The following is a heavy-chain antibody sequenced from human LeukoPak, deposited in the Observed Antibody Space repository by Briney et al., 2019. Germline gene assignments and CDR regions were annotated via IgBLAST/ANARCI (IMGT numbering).Heavy chain of an antibody. D-gene: IGHD3-10*01. Sequence: LETLSLTCAAYGGSFSGYYWSWIRQPPGKGLEWIGEINHSGSTNYNPSLKSRVTISVDTSKNQFSLKLSSVTAADTAVYYCARGLPYGYWGQGTLVTVSS. J-gene: IGHJ4*02. CDR1: GGSFSGYY. CDR2: INHSGST. V-gene: IGHV4-34*01. CDR3: ARGLPYGY.